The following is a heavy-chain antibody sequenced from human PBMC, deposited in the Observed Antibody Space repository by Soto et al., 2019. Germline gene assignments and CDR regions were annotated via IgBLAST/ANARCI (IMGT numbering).Heavy chain of an antibody. CDR2: IYYSGST. V-gene: IGHV4-59*01. CDR3: ASYSGYSGYDVSV. CDR1: GGSISSYY. D-gene: IGHD5-12*01. Sequence: PSETQSLTCTVSGGSISSYYWSWIRQPPGKGLEWIGYIYYSGSTNYNPSLKSRVTISVDTSKNQFSLKLSSVTAADTAVYYCASYSGYSGYDVSVWGQGTLVNVSS. J-gene: IGHJ4*02.